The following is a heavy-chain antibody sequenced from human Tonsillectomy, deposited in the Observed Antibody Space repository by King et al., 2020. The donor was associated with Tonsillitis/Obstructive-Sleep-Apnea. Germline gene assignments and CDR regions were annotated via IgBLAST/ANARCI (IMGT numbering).Heavy chain of an antibody. D-gene: IGHD3-3*01. CDR2: IYYSGST. J-gene: IGHJ6*02. Sequence: QLQESGPGLVKPSETLSLTCTVSGGSISSSSYYWGWIRQPPGKGLEWIGSIYYSGSTYYNPSLKSRVTISVGTSENQFSLKLSSMTAADTAVSYCANSVWGYDFWIGYYTADYYYGMDVWGQGTTVTVSS. V-gene: IGHV4-39*01. CDR3: ANSVWGYDFWIGYYTADYYYGMDV. CDR1: GGSISSSSYY.